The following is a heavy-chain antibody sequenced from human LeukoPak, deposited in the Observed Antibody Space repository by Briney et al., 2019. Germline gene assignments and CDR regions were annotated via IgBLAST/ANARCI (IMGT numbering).Heavy chain of an antibody. CDR1: GYTFTGYY. D-gene: IGHD3-10*01. J-gene: IGHJ4*02. CDR3: AREGYYDSGSYYIV. CDR2: INPNSGGR. V-gene: IGHV1-2*02. Sequence: ASVKVSCKASGYTFTGYYIHWVRQAPGQGLEWMGWINPNSGGRKYAQKFQGRVTMTRDTSITTAYMELSRLRSDDTALYYCAREGYYDSGSYYIVWGQGTLVTVSS.